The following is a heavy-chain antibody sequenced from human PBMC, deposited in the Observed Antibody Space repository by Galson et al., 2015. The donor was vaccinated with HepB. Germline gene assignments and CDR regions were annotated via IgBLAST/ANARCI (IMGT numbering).Heavy chain of an antibody. CDR1: GFTFDDYA. V-gene: IGHV3-9*01. D-gene: IGHD3-3*01. Sequence: SLRLSCAASGFTFDDYAMHWVRQAPGKGLEWVSGISWYSGSIGYADSVKGRFTISRDNAKNSLYLQMNSLRAEDTALYYCAKVKDFWSGYYYYYYYGMDVWGQGTTVTVSS. J-gene: IGHJ6*02. CDR2: ISWYSGSI. CDR3: AKVKDFWSGYYYYYYYGMDV.